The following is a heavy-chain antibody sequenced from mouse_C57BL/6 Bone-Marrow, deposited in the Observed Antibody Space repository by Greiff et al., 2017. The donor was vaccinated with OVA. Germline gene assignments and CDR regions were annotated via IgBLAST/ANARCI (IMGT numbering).Heavy chain of an antibody. CDR1: GFTFSSYA. CDR3: ARAPVVAPGY. Sequence: EVMLVESGGGLVKPGGSLKLSCEASGFTFSSYAMSWVRQTPEKRLEWVATISDGGSYNYYPDHVTGRFTIARDNAKNNLYLQMSHLKSEDTAMYYCARAPVVAPGYWGQGTTLTVSS. D-gene: IGHD1-1*01. J-gene: IGHJ2*01. CDR2: ISDGGSYN. V-gene: IGHV5-4*03.